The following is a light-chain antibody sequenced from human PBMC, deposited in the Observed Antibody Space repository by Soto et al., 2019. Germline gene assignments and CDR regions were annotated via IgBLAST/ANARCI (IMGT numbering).Light chain of an antibody. J-gene: IGKJ4*01. CDR1: QSISSW. V-gene: IGKV1-5*03. CDR3: QQYNSYLLT. Sequence: DIQMTQSPSTLSASVGDRVTITCRASQSISSWLAWYQQKPGKAPKLLIYKASSLESGVPSRFSGSGYGTEFTLTISSLHPDDFAPYSCQQYNSYLLTFGGGTKVELK. CDR2: KAS.